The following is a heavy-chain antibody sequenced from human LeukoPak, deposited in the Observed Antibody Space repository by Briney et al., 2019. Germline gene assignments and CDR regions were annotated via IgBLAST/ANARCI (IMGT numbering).Heavy chain of an antibody. Sequence: GGSLRLSCAASGLTFSSYGMHWVRQAPGKGLDWVAVISYDGSNKYYADSVKGRFTISRDNYKNTLYLQMNSLRAEDTAVYYCAKEMTTWFYYFDYWGQGTLVTVSS. D-gene: IGHD4-11*01. CDR2: ISYDGSNK. J-gene: IGHJ4*02. CDR1: GLTFSSYG. V-gene: IGHV3-30*18. CDR3: AKEMTTWFYYFDY.